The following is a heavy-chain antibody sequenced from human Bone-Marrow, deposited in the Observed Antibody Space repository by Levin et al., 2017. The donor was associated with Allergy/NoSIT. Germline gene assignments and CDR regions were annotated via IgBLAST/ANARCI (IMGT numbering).Heavy chain of an antibody. D-gene: IGHD3-10*01. J-gene: IGHJ5*02. CDR3: GREDYYGSGSVNH. V-gene: IGHV3-66*01. Sequence: PGGSLRLSCAASGFSVNNNYMAWVRQAPGKGLEWVAVIYSNGNTYHVDSVKGRFTISRDDYKNTVHLQMDSLRAGDTAVYYCGREDYYGSGSVNHWGQGTVVTVSS. CDR2: IYSNGNT. CDR1: GFSVNNNY.